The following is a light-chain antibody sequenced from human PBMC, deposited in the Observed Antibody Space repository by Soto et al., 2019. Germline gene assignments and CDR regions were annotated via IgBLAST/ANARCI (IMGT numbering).Light chain of an antibody. CDR1: KGISSY. Sequence: DIQLTQSPSFLSASVGDRVTITCRASKGISSYLAWYQQKPGKAPKLLIYAASTLQSGVPSRFSGSGSGTEFTLTISSLQPEDFATYYCQQLNNYPFTFGPGTKVDIK. J-gene: IGKJ3*01. V-gene: IGKV1-9*01. CDR3: QQLNNYPFT. CDR2: AAS.